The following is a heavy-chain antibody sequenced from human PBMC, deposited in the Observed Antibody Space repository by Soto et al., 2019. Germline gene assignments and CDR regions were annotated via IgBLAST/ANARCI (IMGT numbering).Heavy chain of an antibody. CDR2: IYPGDSET. V-gene: IGHV5-51*01. J-gene: IGHJ3*02. CDR3: ERQAHGRRKAGHGGFDI. CDR1: GYSFTSYW. Sequence: EVQLVQSGAEVKKPGESLKISCKGSGYSFTSYWIAWVRQRPGKGLEWMGIIYPGDSETRYSPSFQGHVTISADRSISTPYLQRSSLKASDTAMYYCERQAHGRRKAGHGGFDIWGRGTMVTVSS. D-gene: IGHD2-15*01.